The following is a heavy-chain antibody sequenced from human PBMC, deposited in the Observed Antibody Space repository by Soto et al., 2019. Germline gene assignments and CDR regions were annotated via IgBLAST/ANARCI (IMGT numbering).Heavy chain of an antibody. Sequence: SETLSLTCTVSGGSVSSGSYYWSWIRQPPGKGLEWIGYIYYSGSTNYNPSLKSRVTISVDTSKNQFSLKLSSVTAADTAVYYCARSITGTSSWFDPWGQGTLVTVSS. D-gene: IGHD1-7*01. J-gene: IGHJ5*02. CDR3: ARSITGTSSWFDP. V-gene: IGHV4-61*01. CDR1: GGSVSSGSYY. CDR2: IYYSGST.